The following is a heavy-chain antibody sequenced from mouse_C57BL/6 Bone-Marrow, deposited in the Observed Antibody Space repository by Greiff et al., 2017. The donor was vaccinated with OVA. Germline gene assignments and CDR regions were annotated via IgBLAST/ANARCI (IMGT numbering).Heavy chain of an antibody. J-gene: IGHJ4*01. D-gene: IGHD2-2*01. CDR1: GFTFSDYG. Sequence: EVKLVESGGGLVKPGGSLKLSCAASGFTFSDYGMHWVRQAPEKGLEWVAYISSGSSTIYYADTVKGRFTISRDNAKNTLFLQMTSLRSEDTAMYYCARMYGYDGGGYAMDYWGQGTSVTVSS. CDR3: ARMYGYDGGGYAMDY. V-gene: IGHV5-17*01. CDR2: ISSGSSTI.